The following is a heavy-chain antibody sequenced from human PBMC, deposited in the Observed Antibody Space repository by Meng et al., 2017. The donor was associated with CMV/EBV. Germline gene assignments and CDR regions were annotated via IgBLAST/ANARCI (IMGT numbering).Heavy chain of an antibody. CDR3: ARAPDPKPTTVTTSEYYFDY. CDR1: GGSISSYY. D-gene: IGHD4-11*01. CDR2: IYYSGST. V-gene: IGHV4-59*12. J-gene: IGHJ4*02. Sequence: SETLSLTCTVSGGSISSYYWSWIRQPPGKGLEWIGYIYYSGSTNYNPSLKSRVTISVDTSKNQFSLKLSSVTAADTAVYYCARAPDPKPTTVTTSEYYFDYWGQGTLVTVSS.